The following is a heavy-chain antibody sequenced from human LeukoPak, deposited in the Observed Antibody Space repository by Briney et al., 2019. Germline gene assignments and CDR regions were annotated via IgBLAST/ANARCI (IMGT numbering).Heavy chain of an antibody. CDR1: GFTLSSYA. CDR2: ISVSGNT. D-gene: IGHD2-2*01. J-gene: IGHJ4*02. Sequence: PGGSLRLSCAASGFTLSSYAMSWVRQAPGKGLEWVSAISVSGNTYHADSVKGRFTISRDSSKNTLYLQMNRLRAEDTAVYYCARDRVVVVPAATVYFDYWGQGTLVTVSS. CDR3: ARDRVVVVPAATVYFDY. V-gene: IGHV3-23*01.